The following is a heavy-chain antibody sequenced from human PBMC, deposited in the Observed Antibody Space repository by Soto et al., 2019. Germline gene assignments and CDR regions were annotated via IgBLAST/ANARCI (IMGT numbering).Heavy chain of an antibody. J-gene: IGHJ4*02. V-gene: IGHV3-48*01. CDR3: ARDQGNVSDY. Sequence: EVQLVESGGGLVQPGGSLRLSCAASGFTFSSYSMNWVRQAPGKGLEWVSYITSSSSTIYYADSVKGRFTISRDNAKNSLYLRMNSLRAEDTAVYYCARDQGNVSDYWGQGTLVTVSS. CDR2: ITSSSSTI. CDR1: GFTFSSYS.